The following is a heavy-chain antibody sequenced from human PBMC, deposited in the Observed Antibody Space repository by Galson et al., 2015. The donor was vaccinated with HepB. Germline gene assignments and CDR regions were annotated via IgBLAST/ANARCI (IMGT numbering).Heavy chain of an antibody. CDR2: ISASNGNT. D-gene: IGHD6-25*01. J-gene: IGHJ4*02. CDR3: ARGWRGTYLSEGFDY. V-gene: IGHV1-18*01. Sequence: SVKVSCKASGHTLTSFGISWVRQAPGQGLEWMGWISASNGNTHYAQTFQGRVTISADTSKNQFSLKLNSVTAADTAVYYCARGWRGTYLSEGFDYWGQGTLVTVSS. CDR1: GHTLTSFG.